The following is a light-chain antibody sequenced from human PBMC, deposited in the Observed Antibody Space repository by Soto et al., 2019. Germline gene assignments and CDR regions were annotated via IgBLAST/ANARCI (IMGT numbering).Light chain of an antibody. V-gene: IGKV3-20*01. CDR3: QHYGETPIT. Sequence: EIVLTQSPGTLSLSPGGRATLSFVAIQSVSRRLAWYQHRPGQSPRPLISGASMRASGVPVRFSGSGSGTDFTLTISRLEPEDFAVYYCQHYGETPITFGLGTRLEI. J-gene: IGKJ5*01. CDR1: QSVSRR. CDR2: GAS.